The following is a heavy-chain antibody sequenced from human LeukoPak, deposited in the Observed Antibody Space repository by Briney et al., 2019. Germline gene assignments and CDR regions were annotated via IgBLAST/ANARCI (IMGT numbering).Heavy chain of an antibody. CDR3: AKVRSPGIAVAGDEGFGAFDI. Sequence: GGSLRLSCAASGFTFSTYWMSWVRQAPGKGLEWVATIKQDGAQKYYVDSVKGRFTISRDDAKNTLDLQMNSLRAEDTAVYYCAKVRSPGIAVAGDEGFGAFDIWGQGTMVTISS. V-gene: IGHV3-7*03. CDR1: GFTFSTYW. J-gene: IGHJ3*02. D-gene: IGHD6-19*01. CDR2: IKQDGAQK.